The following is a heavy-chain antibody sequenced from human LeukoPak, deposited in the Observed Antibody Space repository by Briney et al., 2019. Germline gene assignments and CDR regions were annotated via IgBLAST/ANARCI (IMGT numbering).Heavy chain of an antibody. CDR1: GFTFSSYS. CDR2: ISSSSSYI. Sequence: AGSLRLSCAASGFTFSSYSMNWVRQAPGKGLEWVSSISSSSSYIYYADSVKGRFTISRDNAKNSLYLQMNSLRAEDTAVYYCARDQDMVPDYWGQGTLVTVSS. D-gene: IGHD3-10*01. CDR3: ARDQDMVPDY. J-gene: IGHJ4*02. V-gene: IGHV3-21*01.